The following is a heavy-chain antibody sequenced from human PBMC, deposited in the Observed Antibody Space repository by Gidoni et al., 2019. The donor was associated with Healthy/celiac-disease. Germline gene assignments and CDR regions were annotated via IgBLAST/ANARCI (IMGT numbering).Heavy chain of an antibody. CDR3: AKTIAAAGNNWFDP. CDR2: IYYSGST. J-gene: IGHJ5*02. Sequence: QLQLQESGPGLVKPSETLSLPCTVSGGSISSSSYYWGWIRQPPGKGLEWIVSIYYSGSTYYNPSLKSRVTISVDTSKNQFSLKLSSVTAADTAVYYCAKTIAAAGNNWFDPWGQGTLVTVSS. D-gene: IGHD6-13*01. V-gene: IGHV4-39*01. CDR1: GGSISSSSYY.